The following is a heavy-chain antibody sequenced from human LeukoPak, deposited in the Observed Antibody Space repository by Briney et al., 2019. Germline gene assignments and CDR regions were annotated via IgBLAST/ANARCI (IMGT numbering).Heavy chain of an antibody. D-gene: IGHD5-12*01. CDR3: ARDPSGYDPTDY. CDR1: GGSISSGSYY. V-gene: IGHV4-61*02. J-gene: IGHJ4*02. CDR2: IYTSGST. Sequence: PSQTLSLTCTVSGGSISSGSYYWSWIRQPAGKGLEWIGRIYTSGSTNYNPSLKSRVTMSVDTSKNQFSLKLSSVTAADTAVYYCARDPSGYDPTDYWGQGTLVTVSS.